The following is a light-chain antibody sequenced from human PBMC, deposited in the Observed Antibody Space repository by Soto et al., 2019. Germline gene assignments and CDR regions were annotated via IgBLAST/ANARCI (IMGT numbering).Light chain of an antibody. CDR3: QVWDSSRDPFYV. J-gene: IGLJ1*01. Sequence: SYELTQPPSVSVAPGQTARITCGGSDIGRKSVHWYQQKPGQAPELVVYDDKDRPSGIPERFSGSNFGSTATLTINRVEAGDEADYYCQVWDSSRDPFYVFGSGTKLTVL. V-gene: IGLV3-21*02. CDR1: DIGRKS. CDR2: DDK.